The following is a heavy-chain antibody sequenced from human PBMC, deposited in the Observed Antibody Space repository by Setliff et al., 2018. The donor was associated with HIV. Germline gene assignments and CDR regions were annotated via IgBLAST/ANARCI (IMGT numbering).Heavy chain of an antibody. V-gene: IGHV3-48*01. CDR1: GFTFSSYS. Sequence: PGGSLRLSCAASGFTFSSYSMNWVRQAPGKGLEWVSYISGGSTYYADSRKGRFTISRDNSKNTLHLQMNSLRAEDTGVYYCATIWMRGAYFDYWGQGALVTVS. CDR3: ATIWMRGAYFDY. D-gene: IGHD3-3*01. CDR2: ISGGST. J-gene: IGHJ4*02.